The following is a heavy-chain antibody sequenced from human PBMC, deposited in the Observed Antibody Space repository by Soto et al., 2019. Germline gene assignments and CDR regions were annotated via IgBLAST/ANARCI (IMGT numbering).Heavy chain of an antibody. Sequence: GASVKVSGKASGGTFSSNAISGVRQAPGQGLEWMGGIIPIFGTANYAQKFQGRVTITADESTSTAYMELSSLRSEDTAVYYCARVAGYGSGSYYPYYFDYWGQGTLVTVSS. V-gene: IGHV1-69*13. D-gene: IGHD3-10*01. CDR3: ARVAGYGSGSYYPYYFDY. CDR1: GGTFSSNA. CDR2: IIPIFGTA. J-gene: IGHJ4*02.